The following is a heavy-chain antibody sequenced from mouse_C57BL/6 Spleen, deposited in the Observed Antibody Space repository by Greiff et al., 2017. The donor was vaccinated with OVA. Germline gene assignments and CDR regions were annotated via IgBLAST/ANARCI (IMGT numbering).Heavy chain of an antibody. J-gene: IGHJ2*01. CDR3: ARDVGRSYGDYFDY. D-gene: IGHD1-1*01. Sequence: QVQLQQPGAELVKPGASVKMSCKASGYTFTSYWITWVKQRPGHGLEWIGDIYPGSGSTNYNEKFKSKATLTVDTSSSTAYMQLSSLTSEDSAVYYGARDVGRSYGDYFDYWGQGTTLTVSS. V-gene: IGHV1-55*01. CDR2: IYPGSGST. CDR1: GYTFTSYW.